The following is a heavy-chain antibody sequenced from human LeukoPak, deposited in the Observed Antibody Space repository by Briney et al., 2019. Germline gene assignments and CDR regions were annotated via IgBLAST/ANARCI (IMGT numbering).Heavy chain of an antibody. CDR1: GGSISSYY. V-gene: IGHV4-59*01. J-gene: IGHJ4*02. Sequence: PSETLSLTCTVSGGSISSYYWSWIRQPPGKGLEWIGYIYYSGSTNYNPSLKSRVTISVDTSKNQFSLKLSSVTAADTAMYYCARNHGSYYPFDYWGQGTLVTVSS. D-gene: IGHD1-26*01. CDR3: ARNHGSYYPFDY. CDR2: IYYSGST.